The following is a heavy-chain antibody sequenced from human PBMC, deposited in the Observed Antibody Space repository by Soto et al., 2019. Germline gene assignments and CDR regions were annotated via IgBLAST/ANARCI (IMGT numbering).Heavy chain of an antibody. D-gene: IGHD6-19*01. CDR3: ARDIAVAGGWFDP. CDR1: GFTVSDNY. CDR2: IYSDGST. Sequence: PGGSLRLSCAASGFTVSDNYMNWVRQAPGKGLEWGSIIYSDGSTSYADSVKGRFTISRDNSKNTLHLQMNSLRVEDTAVYYCARDIAVAGGWFDPWGQGTLVTVSS. V-gene: IGHV3-53*01. J-gene: IGHJ5*02.